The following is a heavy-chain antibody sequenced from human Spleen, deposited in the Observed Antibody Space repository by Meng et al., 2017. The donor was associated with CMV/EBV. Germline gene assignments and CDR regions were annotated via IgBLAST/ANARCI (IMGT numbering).Heavy chain of an antibody. J-gene: IGHJ4*02. CDR1: GFTFSDYY. D-gene: IGHD1-14*01. CDR2: ISSSSSYT. V-gene: IGHV3-11*06. CDR3: ASGTGGY. Sequence: VWLVESWGGVVKPGGSLRLSFAASGFTFSDYYMSCIRQAPGKGLEWVSYISSSSSYTNYADSVKGRFTISRDNAKNSLYLQMNSLRAEDTAVYYCASGTGGYWGQGTLVTVSS.